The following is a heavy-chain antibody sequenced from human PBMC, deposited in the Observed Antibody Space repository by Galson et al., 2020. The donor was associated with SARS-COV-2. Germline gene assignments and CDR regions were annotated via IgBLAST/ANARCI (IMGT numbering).Heavy chain of an antibody. Sequence: GGSLRLSCAASGFTFSSYDMHWVRQATGKGLEWVSAIGTAGDTYYPGSVKGRFTISRENAKNSLYLQMNSLRAGDTAVYYCARAATTQIFGVVMRPYYYYYMDVWGKGTTVTVSS. CDR3: ARAATTQIFGVVMRPYYYYYMDV. CDR2: IGTAGDT. CDR1: GFTFSSYD. D-gene: IGHD3-3*01. J-gene: IGHJ6*03. V-gene: IGHV3-13*01.